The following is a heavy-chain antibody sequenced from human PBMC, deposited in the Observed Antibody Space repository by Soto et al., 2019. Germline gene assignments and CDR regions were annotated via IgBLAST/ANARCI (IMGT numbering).Heavy chain of an antibody. CDR3: ARQRFGSFSGSYVFDL. D-gene: IGHD3-16*01. J-gene: IGHJ5*02. Sequence: EMQLVESGGGLVKPGGSLRLSCEASGFSFEIYHMNWVRQAPGKGLEWVSSISSNSDSIFYGDSVKGRFIISRDNAKNSLFLQMNNLSGDDTDVYYCARQRFGSFSGSYVFDLWGQGTPVTVSS. V-gene: IGHV3-21*01. CDR2: ISSNSDSI. CDR1: GFSFEIYH.